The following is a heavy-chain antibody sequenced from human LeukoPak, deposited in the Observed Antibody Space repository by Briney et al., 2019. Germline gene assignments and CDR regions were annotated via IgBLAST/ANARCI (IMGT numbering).Heavy chain of an antibody. CDR3: ARGGDIVATIGDY. J-gene: IGHJ4*02. D-gene: IGHD5-12*01. V-gene: IGHV3-33*01. CDR2: IWYNGSNK. CDR1: GFTFSSYG. Sequence: GGSLRLSCAASGFTFSSYGMHWVRQAPDKGLEWVAVIWYNGSNKYYADSVKGRFTISRDNSKNTLYLQMNSLRAEDTAVYYCARGGDIVATIGDYWGQGTLVTVSS.